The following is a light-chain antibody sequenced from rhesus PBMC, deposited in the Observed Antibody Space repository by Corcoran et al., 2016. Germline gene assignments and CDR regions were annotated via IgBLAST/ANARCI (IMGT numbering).Light chain of an antibody. Sequence: QSALTQPPSVSKSLGQSVTISCTGTSSDIGGYNDVSWYQQRPGTAPRLLIYGVSKRPSGVSERFSGSKSGNTASLTISGLQAEDEGDYSCCSYRSGSTLIFGTGTRLTVL. CDR1: SSDIGGYND. CDR2: GVS. CDR3: CSYRSGSTLI. V-gene: IGLV2S9*01. J-gene: IGLJ1*01.